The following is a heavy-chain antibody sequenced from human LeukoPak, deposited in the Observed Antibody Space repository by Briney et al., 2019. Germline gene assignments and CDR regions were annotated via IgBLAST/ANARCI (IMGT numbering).Heavy chain of an antibody. J-gene: IGHJ4*02. V-gene: IGHV3-74*01. D-gene: IGHD4-23*01. CDR3: ARAPYGGNSFDY. CDR1: GFTFSSYW. Sequence: GGSLRLSCAASGFTFSSYWMHWVRQAPGKGLVWVSRINSDGSSTSYADSVKGRSTISRDNAKNTLYLQMNSLRAEDTAVYYCARAPYGGNSFDYWGQGTLVTVSS. CDR2: INSDGSST.